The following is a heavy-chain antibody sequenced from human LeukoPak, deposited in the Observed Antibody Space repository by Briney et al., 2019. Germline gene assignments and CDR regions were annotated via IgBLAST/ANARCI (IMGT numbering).Heavy chain of an antibody. CDR2: IYYSGST. CDR1: GGSISSYY. J-gene: IGHJ4*02. D-gene: IGHD3-10*01. Sequence: MPSETLSLTCTVSGGSISSYYWSWIRQPPGKGLEWIGYIYYSGSTNYNPSLKSRVTISVDTSKNQFSLKLSSVTAADTAVYYCAREGSGSYYGLWGQGTLVTVSS. CDR3: AREGSGSYYGL. V-gene: IGHV4-59*01.